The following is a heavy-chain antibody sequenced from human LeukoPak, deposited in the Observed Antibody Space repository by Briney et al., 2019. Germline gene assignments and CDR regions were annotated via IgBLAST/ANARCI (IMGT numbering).Heavy chain of an antibody. V-gene: IGHV4-39*02. D-gene: IGHD3-10*01. CDR3: ARDNPYGSGTDY. J-gene: IGHJ4*02. Sequence: TSETLSLTCTVSGGSISSSSYYWGWIRQPPGKGLEWIGSIYYSGSTYYNPSLKSRVTISVDTSKNQFSLKLSSVTAADTAVYYCARDNPYGSGTDYWGQGTLVTVSS. CDR2: IYYSGST. CDR1: GGSISSSSYY.